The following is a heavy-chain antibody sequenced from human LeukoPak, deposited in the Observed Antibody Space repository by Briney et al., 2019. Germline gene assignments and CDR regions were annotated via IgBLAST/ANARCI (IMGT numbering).Heavy chain of an antibody. D-gene: IGHD5-18*01. J-gene: IGHJ6*02. CDR1: GYTFTSYD. V-gene: IGHV1-69*13. CDR2: IIPIFGTA. CDR3: ARGRGYSYGTHYGMDV. Sequence: SVKVSCKASGYTFTSYDINWVRQATGQGLEWMGGIIPIFGTANYAQKFQGRVTITADESTSTAYMELSSLRSEDTAVYYCARGRGYSYGTHYGMDVWGQGTTVTVSS.